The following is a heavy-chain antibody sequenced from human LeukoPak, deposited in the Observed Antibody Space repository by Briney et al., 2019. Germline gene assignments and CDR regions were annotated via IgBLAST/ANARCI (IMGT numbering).Heavy chain of an antibody. CDR3: ALWFGELVDY. CDR1: GFTFSSYA. D-gene: IGHD3-10*01. V-gene: IGHV3-23*01. Sequence: GGSLRLSCAASGFTFSSYAMSWVRQAPGKGLEWVPAISGSGGSTYYADSVKGRFTISRDNSKNTLYLQMNSLRAEDTAVYYCALWFGELVDYWGQGTLVTVSS. J-gene: IGHJ4*02. CDR2: ISGSGGST.